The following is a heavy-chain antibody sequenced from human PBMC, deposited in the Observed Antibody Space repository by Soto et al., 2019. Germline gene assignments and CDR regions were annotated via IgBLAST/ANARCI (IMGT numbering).Heavy chain of an antibody. D-gene: IGHD3-22*01. CDR3: ASGHYYYDSSGYYYPGAFDI. CDR2: IYSGGST. J-gene: IGHJ3*02. CDR1: GFTVISNY. V-gene: IGHV3-53*01. Sequence: LRLSFAASGFTVISNYISWVRQAPGKGLEWVSVIYSGGSTYYADSVKGRFTISRDNSKNTLYLQMNSLRAEDTAVYYCASGHYYYDSSGYYYPGAFDIWGQGTMVTVSS.